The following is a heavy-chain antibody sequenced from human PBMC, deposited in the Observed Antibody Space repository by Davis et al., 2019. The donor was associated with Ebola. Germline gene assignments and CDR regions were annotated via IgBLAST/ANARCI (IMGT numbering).Heavy chain of an antibody. Sequence: PGGSLRLSCTVSGGSISSTSYFWGWIRQPPGKGLEWIGSIYYSGRTRYNPSLKSRVTMSVDTAKNQFSLKLSSVTAADTAVYYCARVPDYNSGLFDQWGQGTLVTVSS. J-gene: IGHJ4*02. V-gene: IGHV4-39*07. CDR3: ARVPDYNSGLFDQ. D-gene: IGHD6-19*01. CDR1: GGSISSTSYF. CDR2: IYYSGRT.